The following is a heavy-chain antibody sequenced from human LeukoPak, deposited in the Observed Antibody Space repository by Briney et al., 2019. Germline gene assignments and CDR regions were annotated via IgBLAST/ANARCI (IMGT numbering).Heavy chain of an antibody. CDR3: ARGLGRTDMVTRGGVRFDY. Sequence: GGSLRLSCAASGFTFSSYAMHWVRQAPGKGLEWVAVISYDGSNKYYADSVKGRFTISRDISKNTLYLQMNSLRAEDTALYYCARGLGRTDMVTRGGVRFDYWGQGTLVTVSS. D-gene: IGHD5-18*01. V-gene: IGHV3-30*04. CDR1: GFTFSSYA. CDR2: ISYDGSNK. J-gene: IGHJ4*02.